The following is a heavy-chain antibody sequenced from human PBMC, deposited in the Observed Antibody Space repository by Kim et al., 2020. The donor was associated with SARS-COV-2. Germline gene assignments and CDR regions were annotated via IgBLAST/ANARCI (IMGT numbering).Heavy chain of an antibody. Sequence: PSLKSRVTISVDKSKHQFSLNLSSVTAADTAIYYCARGSTSPNYYYGMDVWGQGTTVTVSS. D-gene: IGHD2-2*01. CDR3: ARGSTSPNYYYGMDV. V-gene: IGHV4-4*02. J-gene: IGHJ6*02.